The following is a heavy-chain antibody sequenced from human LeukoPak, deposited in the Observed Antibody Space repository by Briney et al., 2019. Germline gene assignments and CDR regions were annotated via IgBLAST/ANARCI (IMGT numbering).Heavy chain of an antibody. J-gene: IGHJ4*02. V-gene: IGHV3-30-3*01. CDR1: GFTFSSYA. Sequence: PGGSLRLSCAASGFTFSSYAMHWVRQAPGKGLEWVAVISYDGSNKYYADSVKGRFTISRDNSKNTLYLQMNSLRAEDTAVYYCASGWLGIDYWGQGTLVSVSS. CDR3: ASGWLGIDY. D-gene: IGHD5-24*01. CDR2: ISYDGSNK.